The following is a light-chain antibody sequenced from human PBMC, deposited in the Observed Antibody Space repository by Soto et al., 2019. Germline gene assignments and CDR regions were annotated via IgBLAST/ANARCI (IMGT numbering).Light chain of an antibody. Sequence: QSALTQPASVSGSPGQSITISCTGTSSDIGSYDLVSWYQQHPARAPKLIIYEGSKRPSGVSMRFSGSKSGYTGSLTISGLQAEDEADYFCCSYAGSITYVVFGGGTKLAVL. J-gene: IGLJ2*01. V-gene: IGLV2-23*01. CDR2: EGS. CDR3: CSYAGSITYVV. CDR1: SSDIGSYDL.